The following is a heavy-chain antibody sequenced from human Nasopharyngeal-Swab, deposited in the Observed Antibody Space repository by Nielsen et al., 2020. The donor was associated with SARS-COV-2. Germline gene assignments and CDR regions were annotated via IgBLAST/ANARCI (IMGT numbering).Heavy chain of an antibody. Sequence: SETLSLTCTVSGGSISSYYWSWIRQPPGKGLEWIGYIYYSGSTNYNPSIKSRVTISVDTSKNQFSLKLSCVTAADTAVYYCARTIIAAAEGYFDYWGQGTLVTVSS. CDR3: ARTIIAAAEGYFDY. V-gene: IGHV4-59*01. CDR1: GGSISSYY. D-gene: IGHD6-13*01. CDR2: IYYSGST. J-gene: IGHJ4*02.